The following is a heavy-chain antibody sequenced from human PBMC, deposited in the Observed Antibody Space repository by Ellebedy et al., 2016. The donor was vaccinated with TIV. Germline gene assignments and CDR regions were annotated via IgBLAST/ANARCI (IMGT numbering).Heavy chain of an antibody. CDR3: ARYGGYCSGGSCQNWFDP. CDR2: IYPGDSDT. Sequence: GESLKISCKGSGYSFTSYWIGWVRQMPGKGLEWMGIIYPGDSDTRYSPSFQGQVTISADKSISTAYLQWSSLKASDTAMYYCARYGGYCSGGSCQNWFDPWGQGTLVTVSS. CDR1: GYSFTSYW. V-gene: IGHV5-51*01. J-gene: IGHJ5*02. D-gene: IGHD2-15*01.